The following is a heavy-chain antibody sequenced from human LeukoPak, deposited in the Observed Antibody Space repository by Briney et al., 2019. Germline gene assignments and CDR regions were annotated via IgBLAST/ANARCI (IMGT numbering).Heavy chain of an antibody. CDR3: AKARGPVYHYHYGMDI. D-gene: IGHD3-10*01. CDR2: ISYDGSNK. V-gene: IGHV3-30*18. J-gene: IGHJ6*02. Sequence: GGSLRLSCAASGFIFSRYGMHWIRQAPGKGLEWVAVISYDGSNKYYADSVKGRFTISRDSSKNTLYLQMNSLRPEDTAVYYCAKARGPVYHYHYGMDIWGQGTTVTVSS. CDR1: GFIFSRYG.